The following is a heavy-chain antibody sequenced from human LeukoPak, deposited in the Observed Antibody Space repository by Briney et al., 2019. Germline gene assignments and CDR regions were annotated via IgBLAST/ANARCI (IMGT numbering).Heavy chain of an antibody. CDR3: CADTVDPLAQIDK. J-gene: IGHJ4*02. D-gene: IGHD4-11*01. Sequence: PGGSLRLSRAASRFSFSTSWMSWVRQAPGKGLEWVGRIKSKHDGETTEYAAPVKGRFTISGDDSESMVYLQMMSLKTEDTAVYYCCADTVDPLAQIDKWGQGALVTVSS. CDR2: IKSKHDGETT. CDR1: RFSFSTSW. V-gene: IGHV3-15*01.